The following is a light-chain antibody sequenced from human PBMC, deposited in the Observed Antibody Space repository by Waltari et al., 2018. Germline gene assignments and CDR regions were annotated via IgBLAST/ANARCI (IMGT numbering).Light chain of an antibody. CDR2: EVS. CDR3: SSYTSSSPVV. CDR1: SSYVGGYNY. V-gene: IGLV2-14*01. Sequence: QSALTQPASVSGSPGQSITISCTGTSSYVGGYNYASWYQQHPGKAPKLMIDEVSNRPSGVSNRFSGSKSGNTASLTISGLQAEDEADYYCSSYTSSSPVVFGGGTKLTVL. J-gene: IGLJ2*01.